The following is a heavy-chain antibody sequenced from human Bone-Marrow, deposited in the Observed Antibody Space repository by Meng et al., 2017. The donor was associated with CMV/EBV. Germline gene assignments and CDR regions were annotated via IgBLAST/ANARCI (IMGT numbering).Heavy chain of an antibody. V-gene: IGHV3-74*01. CDR1: GINLKTYW. D-gene: IGHD3-10*01. Sequence: GESLKISCAVSGINLKTYWMHWVRQVPGKGLVWLSRIYSDGISTRYADSVKGRFTISRDNTNNTLYLQMNGLRAEETAVYYCAREPGRGAFDIWGQGTMVTVSS. CDR2: IYSDGIST. CDR3: AREPGRGAFDI. J-gene: IGHJ3*02.